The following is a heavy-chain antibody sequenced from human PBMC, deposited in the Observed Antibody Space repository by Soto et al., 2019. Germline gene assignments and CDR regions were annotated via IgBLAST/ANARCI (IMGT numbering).Heavy chain of an antibody. J-gene: IGHJ6*02. Sequence: ASVKVSCKASGYSFTSYAIYWVRQAPGQRLEWMGWINAGNGNTKYSQKFQGRVTITSDTSASTAYMGLSSLRSEDTAVYFCARGVENIVVVLDVFGYYGMDVWGQGTAVTVSS. D-gene: IGHD2-2*01. CDR2: INAGNGNT. CDR3: ARGVENIVVVLDVFGYYGMDV. CDR1: GYSFTSYA. V-gene: IGHV1-3*01.